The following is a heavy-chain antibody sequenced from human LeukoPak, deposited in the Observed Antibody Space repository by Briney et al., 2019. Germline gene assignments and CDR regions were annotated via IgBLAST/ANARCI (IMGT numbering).Heavy chain of an antibody. CDR3: AKQMKPFNYDFWSGYYMDLDY. CDR2: ISGSGGST. V-gene: IGHV3-23*01. J-gene: IGHJ4*02. D-gene: IGHD3-3*01. Sequence: PGGSLRLSCAASGFTVSSNYMSWVRQAPGKGLEWVSAISGSGGSTYYADSVKGRFTISRDNSKNTLYLQMNSLRAEDTAVYYCAKQMKPFNYDFWSGYYMDLDYWGQGTLVTVSS. CDR1: GFTVSSNY.